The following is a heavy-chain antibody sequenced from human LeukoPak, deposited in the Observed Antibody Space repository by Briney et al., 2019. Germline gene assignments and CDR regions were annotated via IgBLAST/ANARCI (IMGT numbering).Heavy chain of an antibody. CDR1: GFTFSTYR. J-gene: IGHJ4*02. V-gene: IGHV3-48*01. CDR3: ARVIRGYTIDY. CDR2: ISSSGTTI. D-gene: IGHD5-18*01. Sequence: PGGSLRLSCAASGFTFSTYRMNWVRQAPGKGLEWVSYISSSGTTIYYADSVKGRFTISRDNAKNSLYLQMNSLRAEDTAVYYCARVIRGYTIDYWGQGTLVTVSS.